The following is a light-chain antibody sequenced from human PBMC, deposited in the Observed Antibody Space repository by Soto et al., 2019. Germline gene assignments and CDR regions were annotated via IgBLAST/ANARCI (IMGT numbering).Light chain of an antibody. CDR3: QSYESSLSGSYV. CDR2: GNS. CDR1: SSNIGAGYD. Sequence: QSVLTQPPSVSGAPGQRGTISYTGSSSNIGAGYDVHWYQQLPGRAPKLLIYGNSNRPSGVPDRFSGSKSGTSASLAISGLQAEDEADYYCQSYESSLSGSYVFGTGTKVT. V-gene: IGLV1-40*01. J-gene: IGLJ1*01.